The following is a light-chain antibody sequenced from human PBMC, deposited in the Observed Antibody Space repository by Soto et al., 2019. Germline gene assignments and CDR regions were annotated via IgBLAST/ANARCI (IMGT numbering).Light chain of an antibody. CDR3: QQRSNWLT. J-gene: IGKJ4*01. V-gene: IGKV3-11*01. Sequence: EIVLTQSPATLSLSPGERATLSCRASQSVSSYLAWYQQKPGQAPRLLIYDASNRATGIPARFSGSGSGTNFTLPISNLEPEDFAVYYCQQRSNWLTLGGGTKVEIK. CDR1: QSVSSY. CDR2: DAS.